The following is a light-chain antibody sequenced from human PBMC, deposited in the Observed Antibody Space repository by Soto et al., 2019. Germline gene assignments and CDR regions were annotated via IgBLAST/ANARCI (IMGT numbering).Light chain of an antibody. CDR1: QSVSSSY. CDR3: QQYGSSLN. J-gene: IGKJ4*01. V-gene: IGKV3-20*01. CDR2: GAS. Sequence: EIVLTQSPGTLSLSPGERATLSCRASQSVSSSYLAWYQQKPGQAPRLLIYGASSRATGIPDRFSGSGSGTDFTLTISRLETDDFAVYYCQQYGSSLNFGGGTKVEIK.